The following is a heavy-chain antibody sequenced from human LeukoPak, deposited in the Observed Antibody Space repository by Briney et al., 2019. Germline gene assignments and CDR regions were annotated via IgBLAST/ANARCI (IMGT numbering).Heavy chain of an antibody. CDR2: ISYDGSNK. CDR1: GLTFSSYG. V-gene: IGHV3-30*19. CDR3: ASPSLGVGTYYYGMDV. J-gene: IGHJ6*02. D-gene: IGHD3-16*01. Sequence: GGSLRLSCAASGLTFSSYGMHWVRQAPGKGLEWVAVISYDGSNKYYADSVKGRFTISRDNSKNTLYLQMNSLRAEDTAVYYCASPSLGVGTYYYGMDVWGQGTTVTVSS.